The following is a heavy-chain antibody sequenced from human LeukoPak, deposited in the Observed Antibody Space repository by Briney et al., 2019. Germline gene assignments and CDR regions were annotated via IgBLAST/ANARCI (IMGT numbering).Heavy chain of an antibody. D-gene: IGHD6-13*01. CDR1: GFTLSSYW. J-gene: IGHJ4*02. Sequence: QPGGSLRLSCAVSGFTLSSYWMSWVRQAPGKGLEWVANIKPDGSEKYYVDSVKGRFTVSRDNAENSLYLQMNSLRAEDTAVYYCAKDSDSSSWPPSIDYWGQGTLVTVSS. CDR3: AKDSDSSSWPPSIDY. CDR2: IKPDGSEK. V-gene: IGHV3-7*03.